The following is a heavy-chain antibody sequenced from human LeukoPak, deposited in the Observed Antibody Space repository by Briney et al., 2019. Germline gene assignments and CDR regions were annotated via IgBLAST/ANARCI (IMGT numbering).Heavy chain of an antibody. CDR1: GFTFSDSG. CDR2: IRSKANSYAT. D-gene: IGHD6-13*01. CDR3: AKGCVSTNCQATRWFDP. J-gene: IGHJ5*02. Sequence: GGSLRLSCAASGFTFSDSGMHWVRQASGKGLEWVGRIRSKANSYATAYAASVKGRFTTSRDDSMNTAYLQMNSLRAEDTAVYYCAKGCVSTNCQATRWFDPWGQGTLVTVSS. V-gene: IGHV3-73*01.